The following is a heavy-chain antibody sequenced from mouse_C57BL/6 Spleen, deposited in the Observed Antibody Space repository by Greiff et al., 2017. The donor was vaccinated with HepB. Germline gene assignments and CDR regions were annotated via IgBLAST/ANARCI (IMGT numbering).Heavy chain of an antibody. CDR3: TLTGTGWYFDV. Sequence: VQVVESGAELVRPGASVTLSCKASGYTFTDYEMHWVKQTPVHGLEWIGAIDPETGGTAYNQKFKGKAILTADKSSSTAYMELRSLTSEDSAVYYCTLTGTGWYFDVWGTGTTVTVSS. D-gene: IGHD4-1*01. CDR1: GYTFTDYE. J-gene: IGHJ1*03. CDR2: IDPETGGT. V-gene: IGHV1-15*01.